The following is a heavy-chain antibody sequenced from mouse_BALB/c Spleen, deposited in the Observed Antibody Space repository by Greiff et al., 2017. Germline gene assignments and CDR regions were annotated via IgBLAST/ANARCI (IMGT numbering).Heavy chain of an antibody. CDR2: IWAGGST. CDR1: GFSLTSYG. J-gene: IGHJ3*01. V-gene: IGHV2-9*02. D-gene: IGHD2-4*01. Sequence: VQRVESGPGLVAPSQSLSITCTVSGFSLTSYGVHWVRQPPGKGLEWLGVIWAGGSTNYNSALMSRLSISKDNSKSQVFLKMNSLQTDDTAMYYCANYDYDGAWFAYWGQGTLVTVSA. CDR3: ANYDYDGAWFAY.